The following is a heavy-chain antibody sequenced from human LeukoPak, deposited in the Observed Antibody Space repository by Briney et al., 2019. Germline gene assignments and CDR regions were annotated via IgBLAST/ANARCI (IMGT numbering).Heavy chain of an antibody. Sequence: GGSQRLSCAASGFTFSTYWMHWVRQAPGKGLVWVSRTNSDGSRTDYADSVKGRFTISRDNAENTLYLQMNSLRVEDTAVYYCARDRGINMVRGVIDYWGQGTLVTVSS. J-gene: IGHJ4*02. D-gene: IGHD3-10*01. V-gene: IGHV3-74*01. CDR1: GFTFSTYW. CDR2: TNSDGSRT. CDR3: ARDRGINMVRGVIDY.